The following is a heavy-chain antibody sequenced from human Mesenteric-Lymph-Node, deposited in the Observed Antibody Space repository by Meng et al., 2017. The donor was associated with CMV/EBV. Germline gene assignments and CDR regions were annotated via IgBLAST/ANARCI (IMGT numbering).Heavy chain of an antibody. D-gene: IGHD3-22*01. V-gene: IGHV1-46*01. CDR1: GYTFTSYY. CDR2: INPSGGRT. CDR3: AKGDWGLTMIRAIDY. J-gene: IGHJ4*02. Sequence: ASVKVSCKASGYTFTSYYMHWVRQAPGQGLEWMGIINPSGGRTSYAQKFQGRVTMTRDTSTSTVYMELSSLRSEDTAVYYCAKGDWGLTMIRAIDYWGQGNMVTVSS.